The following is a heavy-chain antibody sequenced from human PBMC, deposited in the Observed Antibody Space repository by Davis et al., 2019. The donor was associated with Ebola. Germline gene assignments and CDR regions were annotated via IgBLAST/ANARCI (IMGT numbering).Heavy chain of an antibody. J-gene: IGHJ4*02. V-gene: IGHV1-2*02. CDR1: GYTFTDYY. CDR2: LDPKPGGG. Sequence: ASVTVSCKASGYTFTDYYIHWVRPAPGQGLEWMAWLDPKPGGGNYAPMFQGRVTLTTDTSINTVYMQLSGVTSDYTAVYFCARESGYCSSTSCSKQSFDYWGQGTLVTVSS. D-gene: IGHD2-2*01. CDR3: ARESGYCSSTSCSKQSFDY.